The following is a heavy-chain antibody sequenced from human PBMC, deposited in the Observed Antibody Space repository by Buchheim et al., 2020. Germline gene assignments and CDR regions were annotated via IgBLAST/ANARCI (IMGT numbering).Heavy chain of an antibody. D-gene: IGHD3-10*01. CDR1: GFTFVSYR. V-gene: IGHV3-48*01. Sequence: EVQLVESGGGLVQPGGSLRLSCAASGFTFVSYRMNWVRQAPGKGLEWVSYISSSATIYYADSVKGRFTISRDNAKNSLYLLMNSLRADDTAVYYCARESGNAFDYWGQGTL. CDR3: ARESGNAFDY. J-gene: IGHJ4*02. CDR2: ISSSATI.